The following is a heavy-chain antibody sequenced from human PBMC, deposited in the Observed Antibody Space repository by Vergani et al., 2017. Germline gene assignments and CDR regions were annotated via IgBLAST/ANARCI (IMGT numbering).Heavy chain of an antibody. J-gene: IGHJ4*02. Sequence: QVQLVQSGAEVKKPGASAKVSCKASGYTFTGYYMHWVRQAPGQGLEWMGWINPNSGGTNYAQKFQGRVTMTRDTSISTAYMELSRLRSDDTAVYYCARGTPPLRFLEWLFYSWGQGTLVTVSS. V-gene: IGHV1-2*02. CDR2: INPNSGGT. CDR3: ARGTPPLRFLEWLFYS. D-gene: IGHD3-3*01. CDR1: GYTFTGYY.